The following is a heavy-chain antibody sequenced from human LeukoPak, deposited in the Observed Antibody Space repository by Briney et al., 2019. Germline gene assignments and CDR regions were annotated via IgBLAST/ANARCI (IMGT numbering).Heavy chain of an antibody. D-gene: IGHD3-3*01. CDR2: IKQDGSEV. V-gene: IGHV3-7*01. CDR3: ACRPQDIKYYGVFDF. J-gene: IGHJ4*02. CDR1: GFTFSSYW. Sequence: GGSLRLSCAASGFTFSSYWMTWVRQAPGKGLEWVANIKQDGSEVYYVDSVKGRFTISRDNARNSLYLQMSSLRAEDTAVYYCACRPQDIKYYGVFDFWGPGTLVTVSS.